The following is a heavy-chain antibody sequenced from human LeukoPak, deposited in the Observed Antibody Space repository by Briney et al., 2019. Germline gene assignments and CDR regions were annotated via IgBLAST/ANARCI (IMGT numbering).Heavy chain of an antibody. Sequence: GGSLRLSCAASGFTFSSFFMNWVRQAPGKGLELVSYVSTSSTTMYYADSVEGRFTISRDNAKNSLYLQMNSLRAEDTAVYYCARAGSHRNSGYDYWGQGILVTVSS. D-gene: IGHD5-12*01. J-gene: IGHJ4*02. CDR2: VSTSSTTM. CDR1: GFTFSSFF. V-gene: IGHV3-48*04. CDR3: ARAGSHRNSGYDY.